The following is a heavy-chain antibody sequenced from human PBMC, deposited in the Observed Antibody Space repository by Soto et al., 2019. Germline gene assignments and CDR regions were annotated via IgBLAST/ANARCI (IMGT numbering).Heavy chain of an antibody. D-gene: IGHD2-15*01. CDR1: GFTFSNYW. Sequence: EVQLVESGGGLVQPGGSLRLSCAASGFTFSNYWMYWVRQAPGKGLEWVSRINSDGSVSSYADSVKGRLTISRDNVKNTLHLQVDSLRAEDTAVYYCASGDCVGGTCYSLAGSFYYYMDVWGKGTTVTVFS. CDR2: INSDGSVS. V-gene: IGHV3-74*02. J-gene: IGHJ6*03. CDR3: ASGDCVGGTCYSLAGSFYYYMDV.